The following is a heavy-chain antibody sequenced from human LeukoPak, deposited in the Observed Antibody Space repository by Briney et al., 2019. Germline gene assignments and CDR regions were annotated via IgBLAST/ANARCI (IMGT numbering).Heavy chain of an antibody. D-gene: IGHD5-18*01. J-gene: IGHJ5*02. Sequence: SETLSLTCTVSGGSISSYYWSWIRQPPGKGLEWIGYIYYSGSTNYNPSLKSRVTISVDTSKNQFSLKLSSVTAADTAVYYCARADYSYGPNWLDPWGQGTLVTVSS. CDR3: ARADYSYGPNWLDP. CDR2: IYYSGST. CDR1: GGSISSYY. V-gene: IGHV4-59*01.